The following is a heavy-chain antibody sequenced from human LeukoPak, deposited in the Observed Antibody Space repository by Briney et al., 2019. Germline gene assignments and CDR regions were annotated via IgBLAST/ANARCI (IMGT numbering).Heavy chain of an antibody. CDR2: IYYSGST. CDR3: ARRVTSNWFDP. V-gene: IGHV4-59*01. Sequence: SEPRSLTCTVSGSSISSYFWSWIRQPPRKVLEWIGYIYYSGSTNYNPSLKSRVTISVDTSKNQFSLKLSSVTAADTAVYYCARRVTSNWFDPWGQGTLVTVSS. CDR1: GSSISSYF. D-gene: IGHD2-21*02. J-gene: IGHJ5*02.